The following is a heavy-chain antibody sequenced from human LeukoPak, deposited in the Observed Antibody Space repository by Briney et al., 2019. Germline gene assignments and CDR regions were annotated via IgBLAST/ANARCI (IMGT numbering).Heavy chain of an antibody. J-gene: IGHJ6*02. Sequence: PGGSLRLSCAASGFTFSSYAMSWVRQAPGKGLEWVSAISGSGGSTYYADSVKGRFTISRDNSKNTLYLQMNSLRAEDTAVYYCVTGYCSSTSCPTYYYYGMDVWGQGTTVTVSS. CDR2: ISGSGGST. V-gene: IGHV3-23*01. D-gene: IGHD2-2*01. CDR3: VTGYCSSTSCPTYYYYGMDV. CDR1: GFTFSSYA.